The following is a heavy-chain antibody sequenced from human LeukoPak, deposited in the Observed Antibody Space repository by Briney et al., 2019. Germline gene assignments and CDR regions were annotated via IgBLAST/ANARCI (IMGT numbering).Heavy chain of an antibody. CDR3: ARPTRGYSGYDTDY. CDR2: ISAYNGNT. Sequence: VASVKVSCKASGYTFTSYGISWVRQAPGQGLEWMGWISAYNGNTNYAQKLQGRVTMTTDTSTGTAYMELSSLRSEDTAACYCARPTRGYSGYDTDYWGQGTLVTVSS. V-gene: IGHV1-18*01. J-gene: IGHJ4*02. D-gene: IGHD5-12*01. CDR1: GYTFTSYG.